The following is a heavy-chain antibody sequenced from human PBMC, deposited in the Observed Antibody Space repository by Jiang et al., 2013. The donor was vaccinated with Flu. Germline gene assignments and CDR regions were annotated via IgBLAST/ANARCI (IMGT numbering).Heavy chain of an antibody. CDR1: GFTFSSYG. CDR3: AKDRITIFPADY. CDR2: IRYDGSNK. V-gene: IGHV3-30*02. Sequence: AASGFTFSSYGMHWVRPGSRQGGWSGWLFIRYDGSNKYYADSVKGRFTISRDNSKNTLYLQMNSLRAEDTAVYYCAKDRITIFPADYWGQGTLVTVSS. J-gene: IGHJ4*02. D-gene: IGHD3-9*01.